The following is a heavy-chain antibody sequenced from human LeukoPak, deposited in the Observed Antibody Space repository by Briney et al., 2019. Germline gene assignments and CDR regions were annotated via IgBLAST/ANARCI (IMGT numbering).Heavy chain of an antibody. J-gene: IGHJ4*02. Sequence: GGSLRLSCAASGFTFSTFAMIWVRQPPGKGLEWVSSIFPSGGEIHYADSVKGRFTISRDNSKSTLYLQMNSLRAEDTAVYYCARDQRGYSGYDARDYWGQGTLVTVSS. CDR3: ARDQRGYSGYDARDY. CDR1: GFTFSTFA. V-gene: IGHV3-23*01. CDR2: IFPSGGEI. D-gene: IGHD5-12*01.